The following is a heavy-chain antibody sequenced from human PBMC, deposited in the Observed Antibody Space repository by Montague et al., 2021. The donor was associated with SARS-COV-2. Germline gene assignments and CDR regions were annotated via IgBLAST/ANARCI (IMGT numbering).Heavy chain of an antibody. V-gene: IGHV2-5*01. J-gene: IGHJ4*02. CDR2: IYSNDDK. CDR1: GFSLSTPNVG. CDR3: AHLIQYYDIFTGIPFDY. D-gene: IGHD3-9*01. Sequence: PALVKPTQTLTLTCTFSGFSLSTPNVGVGWIRQPPGKALEWLALIYSNDDKRYSPSLQSRLTITKDTSKNQVVLSLTNVDPVDTATYYCAHLIQYYDIFTGIPFDYWGQGTQVTVSS.